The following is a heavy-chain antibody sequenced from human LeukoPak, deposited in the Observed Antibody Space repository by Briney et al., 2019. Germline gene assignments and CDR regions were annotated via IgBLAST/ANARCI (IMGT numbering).Heavy chain of an antibody. J-gene: IGHJ5*02. V-gene: IGHV4-61*01. Sequence: SETLSLTCTVSGGSVSSGSYYWSWIRQPPGKGLEWIGYIYYSGSTNYNPSLKSRVTISVDTSKNQFSLKLSSVTAADMAVYYCARSGVFGVVIGFDPWGQGTLVTVSS. D-gene: IGHD3-3*01. CDR1: GGSVSSGSYY. CDR2: IYYSGST. CDR3: ARSGVFGVVIGFDP.